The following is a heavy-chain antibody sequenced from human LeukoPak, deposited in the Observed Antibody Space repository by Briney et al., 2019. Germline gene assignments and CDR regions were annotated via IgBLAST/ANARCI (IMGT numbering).Heavy chain of an antibody. D-gene: IGHD1-26*01. CDR1: GGTFSSYA. CDR2: IIPIFGTA. J-gene: IGHJ4*02. Sequence: GASVKVSCKASGGTFSSYAISWVRQAPGQGLEWMGGIIPIFGTANYAQKFQGRVTITTDESTSTAYMELSSLRSEDTAVYYCARDRLSPQSGSYHGYYFDYWGQGTLVTVSS. V-gene: IGHV1-69*05. CDR3: ARDRLSPQSGSYHGYYFDY.